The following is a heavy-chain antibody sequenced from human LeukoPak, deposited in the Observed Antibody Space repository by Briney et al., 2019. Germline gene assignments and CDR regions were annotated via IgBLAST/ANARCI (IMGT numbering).Heavy chain of an antibody. CDR2: ISSSSTYI. CDR3: ARDPLKHYYDSSATGTWFDP. D-gene: IGHD3-22*01. V-gene: IGHV3-21*01. CDR1: GFTFSSYS. Sequence: GGSLRLSGAASGFTFSSYSMNWVRQAPGKGLEWVSSISSSSTYIYYADSVKGRFTISRDNAKNSLYLQMNSLRAEDTAVYYCARDPLKHYYDSSATGTWFDPWGQGTLVTVSS. J-gene: IGHJ5*02.